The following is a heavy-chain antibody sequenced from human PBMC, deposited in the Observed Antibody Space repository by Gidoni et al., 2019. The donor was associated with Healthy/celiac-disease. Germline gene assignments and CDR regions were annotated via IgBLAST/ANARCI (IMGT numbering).Heavy chain of an antibody. CDR3: TTGVEVVAAAGDY. D-gene: IGHD6-13*01. CDR1: GFTFSNAW. CDR2: IKSKTDGGTT. V-gene: IGHV3-15*01. Sequence: EVQLVESGGGLVKPGRSLRLSCAASGFTFSNAWMSWVRQAPGKGLEWVGRIKSKTDGGTTDYAAPVKGRFTISRDDSKNTLYLQMNSLKTEDTAVYYCTTGVEVVAAAGDYWGQGTLVTVSS. J-gene: IGHJ4*02.